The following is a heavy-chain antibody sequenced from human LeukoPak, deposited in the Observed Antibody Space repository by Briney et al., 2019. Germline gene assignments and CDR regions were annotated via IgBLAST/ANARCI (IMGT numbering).Heavy chain of an antibody. Sequence: PSETLSLTCTVSGGSISSSSYYWGWIRQPPGKGLEWIGSIYYSGSTNYNPSLKSRVTILVDTSKNQFSLKLSSVTAADTTVYYCARGVPPHYWGQGTLVTVSS. J-gene: IGHJ4*02. V-gene: IGHV4-39*07. CDR1: GGSISSSSYY. CDR3: ARGVPPHY. CDR2: IYYSGST.